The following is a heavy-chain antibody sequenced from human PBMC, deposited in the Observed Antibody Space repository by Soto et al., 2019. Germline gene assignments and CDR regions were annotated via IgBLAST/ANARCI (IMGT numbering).Heavy chain of an antibody. J-gene: IGHJ4*02. Sequence: ETLSLSCTVSGCSGTNSGCYWGWISQSPGKGLEWIGSVYYRGRSYSKSSVKSRVTISVDTSKNQFSLNFNSVTASDTALYYCVSQRTTVLTQAYFDYWGPGALVTVSS. CDR2: VYYRGRS. D-gene: IGHD4-17*01. V-gene: IGHV4-39*01. CDR1: GCSGTNSGCY. CDR3: VSQRTTVLTQAYFDY.